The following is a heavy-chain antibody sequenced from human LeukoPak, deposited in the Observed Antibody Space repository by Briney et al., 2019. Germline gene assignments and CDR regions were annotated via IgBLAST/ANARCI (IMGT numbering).Heavy chain of an antibody. J-gene: IGHJ4*02. CDR3: ARVYNSDSLGIMF. CDR2: INTQSEKP. CDR1: GYTFNTYG. Sequence: ASVKVSCKASGYTFNTYGINWLRQAPGQGLEWMGRINTQSEKPTFARGFTGRFVFSLDTSVSTPYLQIDNLKAEDTATYYCARVYNSDSLGIMFWGQGTPVTVSS. V-gene: IGHV7-4-1*01. D-gene: IGHD2/OR15-2a*01.